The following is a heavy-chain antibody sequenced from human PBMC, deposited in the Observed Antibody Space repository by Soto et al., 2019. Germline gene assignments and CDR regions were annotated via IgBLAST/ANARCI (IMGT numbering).Heavy chain of an antibody. CDR1: AFTFSNYS. J-gene: IGHJ4*02. D-gene: IGHD3-10*01. Sequence: GGSLKLSCAPSAFTFSNYSMSWVRQAPGKGLEWVANIKQDGSEKYYVDSVKGRFTISRDNARNSLSLQMNSLRAEDTAVYYCAKMGARGGYFDYWGQGNLVTVSS. CDR3: AKMGARGGYFDY. CDR2: IKQDGSEK. V-gene: IGHV3-7*01.